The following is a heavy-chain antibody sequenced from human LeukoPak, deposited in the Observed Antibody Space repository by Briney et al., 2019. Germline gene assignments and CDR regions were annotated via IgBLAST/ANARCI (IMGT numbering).Heavy chain of an antibody. D-gene: IGHD3-10*01. CDR3: AKPSRRFGELEAGFDY. CDR2: SSWSSSSI. CDR1: GFTFDDYA. V-gene: IGHV3-9*03. J-gene: IGHJ4*02. Sequence: GGSLRLSCAASGFTFDDYAIHWVRQARGKGLEWVSCSSWSSSSIGYADCVKGRFTISRDNAKNSLYLQMNRLRAEDMDLYYCAKPSRRFGELEAGFDYWGQGTLVTVSS.